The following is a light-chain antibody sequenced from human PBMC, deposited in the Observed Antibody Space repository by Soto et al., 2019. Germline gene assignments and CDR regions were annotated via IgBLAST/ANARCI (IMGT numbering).Light chain of an antibody. CDR3: QHYNSYSEA. J-gene: IGKJ1*01. V-gene: IGKV1-9*01. Sequence: DIQLTQSPSVLSASGGDTVTITCRASQAISSYLAWYQQKPGTAPKLLIYAASTLQSGVPSRFSGSGSGTEFTLTISSLQPDDFATYYCQHYNSYSEAFGQGTKVDIK. CDR1: QAISSY. CDR2: AAS.